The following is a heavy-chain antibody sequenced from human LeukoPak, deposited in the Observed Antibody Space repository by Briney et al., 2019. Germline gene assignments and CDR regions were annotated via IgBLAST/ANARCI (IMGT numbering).Heavy chain of an antibody. CDR3: ARDAIDYYGSGSYYSPPGY. CDR2: MNPNSGNT. V-gene: IGHV1-8*01. D-gene: IGHD3-10*01. J-gene: IGHJ4*02. CDR1: GYTFTSYD. Sequence: ASVKVSCKASGYTFTSYDINWVRQATGQGLEWMGWMNPNSGNTGYAQKFQGRVTMTGNTSISTAYMELSSLRSEDTAVYYCARDAIDYYGSGSYYSPPGYWGQGTLVTVSS.